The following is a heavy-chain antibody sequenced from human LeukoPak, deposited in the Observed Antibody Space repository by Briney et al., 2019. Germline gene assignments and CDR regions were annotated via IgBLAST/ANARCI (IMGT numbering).Heavy chain of an antibody. J-gene: IGHJ5*02. V-gene: IGHV4-39*07. Sequence: SETLSLTCTVSGGSISSSSYYWGWIRQPPGKGLEWIGSICYSGSTYYNPSLKSRVTISVDTSKNQFSLKLSSVTAADTAVYYCARPYYYDSRIDPWGQGTLVTVSS. D-gene: IGHD3-22*01. CDR3: ARPYYYDSRIDP. CDR1: GGSISSSSYY. CDR2: ICYSGST.